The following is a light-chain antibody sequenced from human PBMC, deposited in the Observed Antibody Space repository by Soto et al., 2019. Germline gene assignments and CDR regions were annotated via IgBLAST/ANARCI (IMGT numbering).Light chain of an antibody. CDR1: QSVSNNY. J-gene: IGKJ1*01. V-gene: IGKV3-20*01. Sequence: IVLTQSPGTLSLSPGERATLSCRASQSVSNNYLAWYQQKPGQAPRLLIYGASNRATGIPDRFSGSGSGTDFTLTISRLEPEDFAVYYCQQYVSSPWAFGQGTKVDIK. CDR2: GAS. CDR3: QQYVSSPWA.